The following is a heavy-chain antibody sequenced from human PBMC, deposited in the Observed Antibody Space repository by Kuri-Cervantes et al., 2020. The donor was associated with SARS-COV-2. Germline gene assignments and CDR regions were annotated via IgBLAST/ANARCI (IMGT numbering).Heavy chain of an antibody. CDR1: EFAFRYYW. CDR2: ISSSSSYI. CDR3: AREVLLAVGAFDI. Sequence: LSLTCAASEFAFRYYWMTWVRQAPGRGLEWVSSISSSSSYIYYADSVKGRFTISRDNAKNSLYLQMNSLRAEDTAVYYCAREVLLAVGAFDIWGQGTMVTVSS. D-gene: IGHD2-8*02. V-gene: IGHV3-21*01. J-gene: IGHJ3*02.